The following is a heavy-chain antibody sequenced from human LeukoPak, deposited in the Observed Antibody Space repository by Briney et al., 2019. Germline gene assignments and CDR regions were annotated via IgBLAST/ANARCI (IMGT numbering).Heavy chain of an antibody. D-gene: IGHD6-6*01. CDR3: TRDPRHFDS. CDR2: ISSSGSSI. Sequence: GGSLTLSCAASGFTPSSYEMNWVRQPQGKGLGWDSKISSSGSSIYYEDFVKGRFTISRDNAKNSLYLQMSSLRVEDTAVYYCTRDPRHFDSCGQGTLVTVSS. J-gene: IGHJ5*01. V-gene: IGHV3-48*03. CDR1: GFTPSSYE.